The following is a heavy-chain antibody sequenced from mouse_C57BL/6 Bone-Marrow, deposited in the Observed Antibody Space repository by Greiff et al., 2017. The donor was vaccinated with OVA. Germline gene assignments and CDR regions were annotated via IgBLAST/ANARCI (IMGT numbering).Heavy chain of an antibody. Sequence: EVKLMESGGGLVKPGGSLKLSCAASGFTFSSYAMSWVRQTPEKRLEWVATISDGGSYTYYPDNVKGRFTISRDNAKNNLYLQMSHLKSEDTAMYYCARESEGRGHFDYWGQGTTLTVSS. CDR1: GFTFSSYA. CDR3: ARESEGRGHFDY. J-gene: IGHJ2*01. CDR2: ISDGGSYT. V-gene: IGHV5-4*01.